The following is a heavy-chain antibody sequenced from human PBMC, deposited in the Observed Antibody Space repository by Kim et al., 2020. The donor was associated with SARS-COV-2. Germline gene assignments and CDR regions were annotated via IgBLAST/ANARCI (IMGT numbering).Heavy chain of an antibody. J-gene: IGHJ4*02. CDR3: AREGIMTTGVNPFES. V-gene: IGHV3-74*01. D-gene: IGHD1-1*01. Sequence: ADSVKGRCTISRDKAKNSLSLHMKSLRAEDTAMYYCAREGIMTTGVNPFESWGQGALVTVAS.